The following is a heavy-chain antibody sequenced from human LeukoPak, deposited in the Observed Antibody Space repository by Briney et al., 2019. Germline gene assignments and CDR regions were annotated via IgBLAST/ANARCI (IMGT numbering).Heavy chain of an antibody. J-gene: IGHJ4*02. CDR1: GFVFTGYG. CDR3: AGETHVERDDY. V-gene: IGHV1-18*01. Sequence: ASVNVSCKASGFVFTGYGFTWVRQAPGQGLEWMGWISANDGKIHYSERHQDRLTMTTDTVTSTAYMELRGLRSDDTAVYYCAGETHVERDDYWGQGTLVTVSS. CDR2: ISANDGKI. D-gene: IGHD1-1*01.